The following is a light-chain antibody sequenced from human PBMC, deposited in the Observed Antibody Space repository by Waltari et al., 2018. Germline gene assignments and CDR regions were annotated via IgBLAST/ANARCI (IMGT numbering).Light chain of an antibody. J-gene: IGKJ4*01. CDR1: QSVGDND. CDR2: GAS. Sequence: EIVLTQSPGTLSLSPGESAILSCRASQSVGDNDLAWYQQKPGQAPRLLIDGASFRAAGIPDRFSGSGSGTDFSLTIYGLEPEDFAVYFCQQDTTSPPTFGGGTKVGIK. V-gene: IGKV3-20*01. CDR3: QQDTTSPPT.